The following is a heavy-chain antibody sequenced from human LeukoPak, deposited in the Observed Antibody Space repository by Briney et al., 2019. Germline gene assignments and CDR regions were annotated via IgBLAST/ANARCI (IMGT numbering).Heavy chain of an antibody. J-gene: IGHJ4*02. D-gene: IGHD3/OR15-3a*01. CDR3: ARQCGFLDPPYYFDY. CDR2: INHSGST. CDR1: GGSFSGYY. V-gene: IGHV4-34*01. Sequence: PSETLSPTCAVYGGSFSGYYWSWIRQPPGKGLEWIGEINHSGSTNYNPSLKSRVTISVDTSKNQFSLKLSSVTAADTAVYYCARQCGFLDPPYYFDYWGQGTLVTVSS.